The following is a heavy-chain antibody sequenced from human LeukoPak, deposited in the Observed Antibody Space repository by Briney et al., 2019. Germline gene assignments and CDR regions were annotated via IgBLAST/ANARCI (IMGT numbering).Heavy chain of an antibody. CDR3: AKGPERRYCSGGSCYSTD. V-gene: IGHV3-23*01. D-gene: IGHD2-15*01. J-gene: IGHJ4*02. CDR2: ISGSGGST. CDR1: GFTFSSYA. Sequence: GGSLRLSCAASGFTFSSYAMSWVRQAPGKGLEWVSAISGSGGSTYYADSVKGRFTISRGNSKNTLYLQMNSLRAEDTAVYYCAKGPERRYCSGGSCYSTDWGQGTLVTVSS.